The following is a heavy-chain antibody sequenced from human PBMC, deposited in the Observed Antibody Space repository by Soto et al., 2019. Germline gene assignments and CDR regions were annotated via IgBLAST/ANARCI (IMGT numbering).Heavy chain of an antibody. J-gene: IGHJ1*01. CDR1: GFTVSSNY. V-gene: IGHV3-53*01. CDR3: XXXXXRGYDDNRXXXXXXX. CDR2: IYMDGRT. D-gene: IGHD3-3*01. Sequence: EVQLVESGGGLIQPGGSLRLSCAASGFTVSSNYMSWVRQAPGKGLEWVSVIYMDGRTYNADSVKGRFTIFIDNSKNTLXXXXXXXXAEDTXXXXXXXXXXRGYDDNRXXXXXXXXG.